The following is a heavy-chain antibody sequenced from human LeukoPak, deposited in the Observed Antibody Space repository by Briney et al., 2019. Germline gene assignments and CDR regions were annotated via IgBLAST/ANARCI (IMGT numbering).Heavy chain of an antibody. D-gene: IGHD3-22*01. CDR1: GGTFSSYA. J-gene: IGHJ4*02. CDR2: IIPIFGTA. Sequence: SVKVSCKASGGTFSSYAISWVRQAPGQGLEWMGGIIPIFGTANYAQKFQGRVTITTDESTSTAYMELSSLRSEDTAVYYCAREGSNYYDSSGYQLGVYCGQGTLVTVSS. CDR3: AREGSNYYDSSGYQLGVY. V-gene: IGHV1-69*05.